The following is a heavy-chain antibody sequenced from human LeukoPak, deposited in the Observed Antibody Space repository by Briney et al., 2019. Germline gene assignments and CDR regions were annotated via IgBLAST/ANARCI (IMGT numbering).Heavy chain of an antibody. J-gene: IGHJ4*02. D-gene: IGHD3-9*01. CDR3: ARSRRYFDWLSPFDY. CDR2: INHSGST. CDR1: GVSFSGYY. Sequence: SETLSLTCAVYGVSFSGYYWSWLRQPPGKGLEWIGEINHSGSTNYNPSLKSRVTISVDTSKNQFSLKLSSVTAADTAVCYCARSRRYFDWLSPFDYWGQGTLVTVSS. V-gene: IGHV4-34*01.